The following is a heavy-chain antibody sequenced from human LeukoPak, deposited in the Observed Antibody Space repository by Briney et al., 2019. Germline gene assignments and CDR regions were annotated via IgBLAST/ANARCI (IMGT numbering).Heavy chain of an antibody. CDR1: GFTFSDYY. V-gene: IGHV3-11*06. CDR2: ISSSSSYT. J-gene: IGHJ5*02. CDR3: ARATTTVTTDWFDP. D-gene: IGHD4-17*01. Sequence: GGSLRLSRAASGFTFSDYYMSWIRQAPGKGLEWVSYISSSSSYTNYADSVKGRFTISRDNAKNSLYLQMNSLRAEDTAVYYCARATTTVTTDWFDPWGQGTLVTVSS.